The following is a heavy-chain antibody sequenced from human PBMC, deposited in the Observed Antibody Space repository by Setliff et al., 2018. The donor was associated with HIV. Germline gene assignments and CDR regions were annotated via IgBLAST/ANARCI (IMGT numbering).Heavy chain of an antibody. CDR3: ARAPPGIQNDAFDV. Sequence: SETLSLTCTVSGGSISNSRYYWSWIRQPPGKGLEWIGSIYYSGSTYYNPSLKSRVTISVDTSKNQFSLKLSSVTAADAAVYYCARAPPGIQNDAFDVWGQGTMVTVSS. CDR1: GGSISNSRYY. V-gene: IGHV4-39*01. J-gene: IGHJ3*01. CDR2: IYYSGST.